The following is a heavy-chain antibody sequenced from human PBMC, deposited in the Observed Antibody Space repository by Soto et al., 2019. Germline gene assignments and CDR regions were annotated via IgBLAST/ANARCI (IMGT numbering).Heavy chain of an antibody. D-gene: IGHD2-8*01. CDR3: ARYCNNSDCRHLYYFDY. Sequence: SETLSLTCTISGGSINGYYWSWIRQPPGKGLEWIGYFYYTGTTKYNPSLESRVTISADTSKNQFSLRVTSVTAADTAVYYCARYCNNSDCRHLYYFDYWGLVTLVTVSS. V-gene: IGHV4-59*01. J-gene: IGHJ4*02. CDR2: FYYTGTT. CDR1: GGSINGYY.